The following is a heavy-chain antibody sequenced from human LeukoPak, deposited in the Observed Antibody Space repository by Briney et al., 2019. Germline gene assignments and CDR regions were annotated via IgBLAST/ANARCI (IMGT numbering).Heavy chain of an antibody. CDR1: GGSIDSTNY. CDR2: IAHDEIR. Sequence: SETLSLTCGVSGGSIDSTNYWSWVGQAPGKGLEWIGEIAHDEIRNYNPSLRSRVAMSFDRANNYFSLSLTAVTAADTALYYCTRENRPFSPFAFWGQGVMVT. J-gene: IGHJ4*02. CDR3: TRENRPFSPFAF. V-gene: IGHV4-4*02. D-gene: IGHD3-3*01.